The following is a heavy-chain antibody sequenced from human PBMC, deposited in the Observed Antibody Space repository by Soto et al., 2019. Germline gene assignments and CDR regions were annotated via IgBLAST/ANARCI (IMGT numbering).Heavy chain of an antibody. CDR1: GFTFSSYW. Sequence: EVQLVESGGGLVQPGGSLSLSCAASGFTFSSYWMSWVRQAPGKGLEWVANIKQDGSEKYYVDSVKGRFTISSDNAKHSLYLQLNSLRAEDRAVYYLARGGRSRDYRAQGALVSVSS. V-gene: IGHV3-7*01. D-gene: IGHD2-15*01. CDR3: ARGGRSRDY. CDR2: IKQDGSEK. J-gene: IGHJ4*02.